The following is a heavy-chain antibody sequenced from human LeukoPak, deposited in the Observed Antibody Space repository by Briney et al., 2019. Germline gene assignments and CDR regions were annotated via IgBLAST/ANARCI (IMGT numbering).Heavy chain of an antibody. CDR3: ARGDDSSGQGY. D-gene: IGHD3-22*01. Sequence: SETLSLTCTVSAGSISYYYWSWIRHPAGKGLEWIGRISTSGSTNCNPSLKSRVPVSVDTSKNQFSLKLSSVTAADTAVYYCARGDDSSGQGYWGQGALVTVSS. J-gene: IGHJ4*02. V-gene: IGHV4-4*07. CDR2: ISTSGST. CDR1: AGSISYYY.